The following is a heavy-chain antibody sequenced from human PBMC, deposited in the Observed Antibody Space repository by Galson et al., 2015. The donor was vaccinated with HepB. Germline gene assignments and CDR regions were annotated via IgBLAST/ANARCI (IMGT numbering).Heavy chain of an antibody. Sequence: SVKVSCKASTYTFTNYAMNWVRQAPGQGLEWMGSINTNTGNPTYAQGFTGRFVFSLDTSVSTAYLQISSLKVEDTAVYYCARHYGAFDIWGQGTMVTFSS. D-gene: IGHD4-17*01. CDR1: TYTFTNYA. CDR2: INTNTGNP. J-gene: IGHJ3*02. V-gene: IGHV7-4-1*02. CDR3: ARHYGAFDI.